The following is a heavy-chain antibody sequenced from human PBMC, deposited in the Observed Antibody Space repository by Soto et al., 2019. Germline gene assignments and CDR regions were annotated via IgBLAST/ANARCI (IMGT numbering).Heavy chain of an antibody. CDR2: INHSGST. Sequence: QVQLQQWGAGLLKPSETLSLTCAVYGGSFSGYYWSWIRQPPGKGLEWIGEINHSGSTNYNPSLMSRVTISVDTSKNQFSLKLSSVTAADTAVYYCARGHYYDSSGYVDYWGQGTLVTVSS. CDR1: GGSFSGYY. CDR3: ARGHYYDSSGYVDY. D-gene: IGHD3-22*01. J-gene: IGHJ4*02. V-gene: IGHV4-34*01.